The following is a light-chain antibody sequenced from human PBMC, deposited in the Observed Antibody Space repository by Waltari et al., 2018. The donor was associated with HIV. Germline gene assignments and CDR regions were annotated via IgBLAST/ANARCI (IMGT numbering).Light chain of an antibody. Sequence: DIQMIQSPPFLSASVGDRVTITCRASQTIRSNVNWYQQKPGKAPKLPIYAASSLQIRVPSRFSGSGSGTDFTLTITSLQPEDFAIYHCHQSYSNPPTFGQGTKVEIK. CDR1: QTIRSN. J-gene: IGKJ1*01. V-gene: IGKV1-39*01. CDR3: HQSYSNPPT. CDR2: AAS.